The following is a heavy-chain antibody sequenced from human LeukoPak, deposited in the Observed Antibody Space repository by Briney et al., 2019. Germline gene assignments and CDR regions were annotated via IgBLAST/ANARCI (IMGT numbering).Heavy chain of an antibody. D-gene: IGHD6-13*01. J-gene: IGHJ6*02. CDR3: ARHFIAAAGHCMDV. CDR2: IYYTGST. V-gene: IGHV4-59*01. CDR1: GTSISSYC. Sequence: SETRSLTCTDSGTSISSYCGSLFRQPPGKELEWIGYIYYTGSTNYNPSLKSRVTISVDTSKNQFSLKLSSVTAADTAIYYCARHFIAAAGHCMDVWGQGTTATVSS.